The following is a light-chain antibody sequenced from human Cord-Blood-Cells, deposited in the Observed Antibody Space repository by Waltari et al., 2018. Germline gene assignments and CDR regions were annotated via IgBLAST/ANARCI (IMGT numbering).Light chain of an antibody. CDR3: SSYTSSSVV. Sequence: QSALTPPASVAGSPGQSITISCTGPSSDVGGYNYASWYQQHPGKAPKLMIYYVSNRPSGVSNRFSGSKSGNTASLTISGLQAEDEADYYCSSYTSSSVVFGGGTKLTVL. CDR2: YVS. J-gene: IGLJ2*01. V-gene: IGLV2-14*01. CDR1: SSDVGGYNY.